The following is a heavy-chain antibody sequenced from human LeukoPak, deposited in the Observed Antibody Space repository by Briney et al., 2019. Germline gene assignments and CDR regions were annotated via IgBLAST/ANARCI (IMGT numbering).Heavy chain of an antibody. CDR2: IYSGGST. J-gene: IGHJ3*02. D-gene: IGHD3-3*01. V-gene: IGHV3-53*05. CDR3: AIPYEGDAFDI. CDR1: GFTVSRNY. Sequence: GGSLRLSCAASGFTVSRNYMSWVRQAPGKGLEWVSVIYSGGSTYYADSVKGRFTISRDNSNNTLYLQMNSLGPEDTAVYYCAIPYEGDAFDIWGQGTLVTVSS.